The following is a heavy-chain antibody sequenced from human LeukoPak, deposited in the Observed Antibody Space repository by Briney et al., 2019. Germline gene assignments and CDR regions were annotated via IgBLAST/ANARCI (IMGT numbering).Heavy chain of an antibody. J-gene: IGHJ4*02. CDR1: GFTFSTYW. CDR2: IKPDGSEK. D-gene: IGHD3-10*01. CDR3: ARGDGELTDY. Sequence: PGGSLRLSCAASGFTFSTYWMGWVRQAPGKGLEWVAKIKPDGSEKDHVDSVKGRFTIYRDNAKNSLYLQMNRLRAEDTAVYYCARGDGELTDYWGQGTLVTVSS. V-gene: IGHV3-7*01.